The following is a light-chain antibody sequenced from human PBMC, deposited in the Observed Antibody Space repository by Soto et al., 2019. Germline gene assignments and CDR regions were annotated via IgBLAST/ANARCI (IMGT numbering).Light chain of an antibody. CDR1: QDINNY. CDR3: QQDEYLPLT. CDR2: DAS. Sequence: DIQLTQSPSSLSASVGDRVNITCHASQDINNYLNWYQQKPGKAPKLLIFDASSVETGVPSRFSGSGSGTHFTITISSLEPEDIATYHFQQDEYLPLTFGGGTRVELK. J-gene: IGKJ4*01. V-gene: IGKV1-33*01.